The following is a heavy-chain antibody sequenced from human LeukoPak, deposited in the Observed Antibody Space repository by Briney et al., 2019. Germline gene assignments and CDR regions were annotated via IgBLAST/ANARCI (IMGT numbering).Heavy chain of an antibody. Sequence: SETLSLTCNVSGYSISSGYYWGWIRQPPGKGLEWIGSIYDGETTDYNPSLKSRVTISVDTSKNQFSLKLSSVTAADTAVYYCASGYSSGWYPGINWFDPWGQGTLVTVSS. CDR2: IYDGETT. CDR1: GYSISSGYY. V-gene: IGHV4-38-2*02. J-gene: IGHJ5*02. CDR3: ASGYSSGWYPGINWFDP. D-gene: IGHD6-19*01.